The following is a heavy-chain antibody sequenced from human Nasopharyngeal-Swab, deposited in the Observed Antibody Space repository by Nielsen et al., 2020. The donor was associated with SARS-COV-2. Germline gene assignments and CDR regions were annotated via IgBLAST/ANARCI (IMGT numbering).Heavy chain of an antibody. CDR3: AREKTHYDSSGYYYLWFGP. CDR2: INHSGST. D-gene: IGHD3-22*01. V-gene: IGHV4-34*01. Sequence: WIRQPPGKGLEWIGEINHSGSTNYNPSLKSRVTISVDTSKNQFSLKLSSVTAADTAVYYCAREKTHYDSSGYYYLWFGPWGQGTLVTVSS. J-gene: IGHJ5*02.